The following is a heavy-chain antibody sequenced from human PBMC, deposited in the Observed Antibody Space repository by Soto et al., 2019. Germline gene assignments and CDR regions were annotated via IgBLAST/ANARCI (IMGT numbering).Heavy chain of an antibody. Sequence: GGSLRLSCAASGFTFSSYGMHWVRQAPGKGLEWVAVISYDGSNKYYADSVKGRFTISRDNSKNTLYLQMNSLRAEDTAVYYCAKDLNYYGSGRSINTIYYYYGMDVWGQGTTVTVSS. J-gene: IGHJ6*02. CDR1: GFTFSSYG. CDR2: ISYDGSNK. V-gene: IGHV3-30*18. CDR3: AKDLNYYGSGRSINTIYYYYGMDV. D-gene: IGHD3-10*01.